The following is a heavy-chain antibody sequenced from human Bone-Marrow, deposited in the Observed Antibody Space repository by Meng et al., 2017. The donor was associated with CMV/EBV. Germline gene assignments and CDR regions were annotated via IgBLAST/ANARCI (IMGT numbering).Heavy chain of an antibody. CDR1: GFTFSSYA. V-gene: IGHV3-23*03. D-gene: IGHD3-3*01. J-gene: IGHJ5*02. Sequence: GESLKISCAASGFTFSSYAMSWVRQAPGKGLEWVSVIYSGGSSTYYADSVKGRFTISRDNSKNTPYLQMNSLRAEDTAVYYCAKGWSGYHNWFDPWGQGTLVTVSS. CDR2: IYSGGSST. CDR3: AKGWSGYHNWFDP.